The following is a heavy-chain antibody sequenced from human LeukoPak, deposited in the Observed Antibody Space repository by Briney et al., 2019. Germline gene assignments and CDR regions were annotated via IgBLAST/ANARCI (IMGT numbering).Heavy chain of an antibody. CDR1: GFTFSSYE. J-gene: IGHJ4*02. V-gene: IGHV3-48*03. CDR2: ISSSGSTI. CDR3: AREVVTATSGGDY. D-gene: IGHD2-21*02. Sequence: GGSLRLSCAASGFTFSSYEMNWVRQAPGKGLEWVSYISSSGSTIYYADSVKGRFTISRDNAKNSLYLQMNSLRAEDTAVYYCAREVVTATSGGDYWGQGTLVTVSS.